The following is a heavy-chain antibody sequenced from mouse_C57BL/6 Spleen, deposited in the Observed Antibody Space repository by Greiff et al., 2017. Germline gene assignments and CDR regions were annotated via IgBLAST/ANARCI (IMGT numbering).Heavy chain of an antibody. CDR3: AKAPDPAWFAY. Sequence: VQLQQSGPGLVKPSQSLSLTCSVTGYSITSGYYWNWIRQFPGNKLEWMGYISYDGSNNYNPSLKNRISITRDTSKNQFFLKLNSVTTEDTATYYCAKAPDPAWFAYWGQGTLVTVSA. CDR2: ISYDGSN. V-gene: IGHV3-6*01. J-gene: IGHJ3*01. CDR1: GYSITSGYY.